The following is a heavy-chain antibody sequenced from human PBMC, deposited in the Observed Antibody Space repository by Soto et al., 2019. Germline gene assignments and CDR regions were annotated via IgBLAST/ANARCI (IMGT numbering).Heavy chain of an antibody. J-gene: IGHJ4*02. Sequence: SVKVSCKASGGTFSSYAISWVRQAPGQGLEWMGGIIPIFGTANYAQKFQGRVTITADKSTSTAYMELSSLRSEDTAVYYCARGRDGYKPSYYFDYWGQGTLVTVSS. D-gene: IGHD5-12*01. CDR1: GGTFSSYA. CDR2: IIPIFGTA. V-gene: IGHV1-69*06. CDR3: ARGRDGYKPSYYFDY.